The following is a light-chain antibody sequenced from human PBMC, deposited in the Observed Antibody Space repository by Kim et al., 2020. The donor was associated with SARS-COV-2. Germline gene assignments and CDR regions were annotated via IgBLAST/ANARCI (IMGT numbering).Light chain of an antibody. Sequence: GQSITISCNGTSRDVGACNFVDWYQQDPCTAPKLLIYDVNQWPSGLSNRCSGSKSGNTASTTISGLQSEDEADYYCSSYTRSVTCVFGGGTKVTVL. CDR2: DVN. CDR1: SRDVGACNF. V-gene: IGLV2-14*04. CDR3: SSYTRSVTCV. J-gene: IGLJ3*02.